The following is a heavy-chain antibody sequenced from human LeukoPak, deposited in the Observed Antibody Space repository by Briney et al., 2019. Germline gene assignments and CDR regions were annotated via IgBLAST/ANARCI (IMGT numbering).Heavy chain of an antibody. Sequence: GGSLRLSCAASGFTFSSYSMNWVRQAPGKGLEWVSYISSSSSTIYYADSVKGRFTISRDNAKNSLYLQVNSLRDEDTAVYYCARDPYGDYYYGMDVWGQGTTVTVS. CDR3: ARDPYGDYYYGMDV. V-gene: IGHV3-48*02. CDR2: ISSSSSTI. J-gene: IGHJ6*02. CDR1: GFTFSSYS. D-gene: IGHD4-17*01.